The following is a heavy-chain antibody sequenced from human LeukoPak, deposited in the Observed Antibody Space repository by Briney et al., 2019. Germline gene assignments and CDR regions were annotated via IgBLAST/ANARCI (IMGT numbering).Heavy chain of an antibody. D-gene: IGHD2-2*01. J-gene: IGHJ6*02. Sequence: ASVTVSCKASGYTFTGYYMHWVRQAPGQGLEWMGWINPNSGGTNYAQKFQGRVTMTRDTSISTAYMELSRLRSDDTAVYYCAREGTIVVVPAATDYYYYGMDVWGQGTTVTVSS. CDR1: GYTFTGYY. CDR3: AREGTIVVVPAATDYYYYGMDV. V-gene: IGHV1-2*02. CDR2: INPNSGGT.